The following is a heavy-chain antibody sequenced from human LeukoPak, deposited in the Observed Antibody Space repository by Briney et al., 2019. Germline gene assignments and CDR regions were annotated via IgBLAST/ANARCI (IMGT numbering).Heavy chain of an antibody. CDR2: IYYSGST. Sequence: HSETLSLTCTVSGGSISSYYWSWIRQPPGKGLEWIGYIYYSGSTNYNPSLKSRVTISVDTSKNQFSLKLSSVTAADTAVYYCARDSESSTYFDYWGQGTLVTVSS. CDR3: ARDSESSTYFDY. CDR1: GGSISSYY. J-gene: IGHJ4*02. D-gene: IGHD2-2*01. V-gene: IGHV4-59*01.